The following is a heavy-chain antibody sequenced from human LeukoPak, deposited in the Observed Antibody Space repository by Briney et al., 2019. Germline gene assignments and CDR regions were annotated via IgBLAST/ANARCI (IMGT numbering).Heavy chain of an antibody. CDR2: IYSSGST. J-gene: IGHJ4*02. CDR3: ARDAKYYYGSRTYFFFEY. CDR1: GGSIRGYY. V-gene: IGHV4-59*12. Sequence: PSETLSLTCNVSGGSIRGYYWSWIRQPPGKGLEWIGYIYSSGSTNYNPSLKSRVTMSIDTSKNQFSLKLSSVTAADTAVYYCARDAKYYYGSRTYFFFEYWGQGTLLTVSS. D-gene: IGHD3-10*01.